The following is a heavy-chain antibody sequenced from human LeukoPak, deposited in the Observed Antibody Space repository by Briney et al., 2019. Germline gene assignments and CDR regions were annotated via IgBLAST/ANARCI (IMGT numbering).Heavy chain of an antibody. D-gene: IGHD3-9*01. J-gene: IGHJ4*02. CDR2: INTNTGNP. CDR3: ARDRRNYDILTGYVH. V-gene: IGHV7-4-1*01. Sequence: ASVKVSCKASGYTFTSYAMNWVRQAPGQGLEWMGWINTNTGNPTYAQGFTGRFDFSLDTSVSTAYLQICSLKAEDTAVYYCARDRRNYDILTGYVHWGQGTLVTVSS. CDR1: GYTFTSYA.